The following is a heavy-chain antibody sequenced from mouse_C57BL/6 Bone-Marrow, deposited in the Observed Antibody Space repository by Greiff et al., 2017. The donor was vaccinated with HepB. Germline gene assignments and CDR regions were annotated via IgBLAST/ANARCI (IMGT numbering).Heavy chain of an antibody. CDR3: ARDYGSRGDFAY. V-gene: IGHV1-81*01. Sequence: QVQLKESGAELARPGASVKLSCKASGYTFTSYGISWVKQRTGQGLEWIGEIYPRSGNTYYNEKFKGKATLTADKSSSTAYMELRSLTSEDSAVYFCARDYGSRGDFAYWGQGTLVTVSA. CDR2: IYPRSGNT. CDR1: GYTFTSYG. J-gene: IGHJ3*01. D-gene: IGHD1-1*01.